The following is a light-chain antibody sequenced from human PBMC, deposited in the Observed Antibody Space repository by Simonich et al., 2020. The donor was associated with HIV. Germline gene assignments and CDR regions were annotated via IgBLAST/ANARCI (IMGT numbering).Light chain of an antibody. CDR2: NNN. Sequence: QSVLTQPPSVSGAPGQRVTISCTGGSSNIGTGYDIQWYQQLPGTAPKLLIYNNNNRPSGVPDRFSGSKSGTSASLAITGLQAEDEADYYCQSYDTSLSVIFGGGTKLTVL. CDR3: QSYDTSLSVI. CDR1: SSNIGTGYD. V-gene: IGLV1-40*01. J-gene: IGLJ2*01.